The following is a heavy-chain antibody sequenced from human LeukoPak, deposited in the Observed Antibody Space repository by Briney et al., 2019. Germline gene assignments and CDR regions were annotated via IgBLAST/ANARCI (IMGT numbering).Heavy chain of an antibody. CDR1: GYSFLSYW. J-gene: IGHJ4*02. D-gene: IGHD4-23*01. CDR3: TREDDYGGNSGGY. V-gene: IGHV5-51*01. CDR2: IYPGDSDT. Sequence: GESLKISCKGSGYSFLSYWIGWVRQVPGKGLGWMGIIYPGDSDTRYSPSFQGQVTISIDKSISTAYLQWSSLKASDTAMYYCTREDDYGGNSGGYWGQGTLVTVSS.